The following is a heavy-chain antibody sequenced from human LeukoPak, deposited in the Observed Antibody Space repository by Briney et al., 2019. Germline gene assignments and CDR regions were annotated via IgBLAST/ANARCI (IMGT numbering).Heavy chain of an antibody. D-gene: IGHD3-10*01. CDR1: GGSITSGGYY. V-gene: IGHV4-31*03. Sequence: SETLSLTCTVSGGSITSGGYYWSWIRQHPGKGLEWIGYIYYSGSTYYNPYLKSRVTISVDTSKNQFSLKLSSVTGADTAVYYCARRVTGSGSYWFDPWGQGTLVTVSS. J-gene: IGHJ5*02. CDR2: IYYSGST. CDR3: ARRVTGSGSYWFDP.